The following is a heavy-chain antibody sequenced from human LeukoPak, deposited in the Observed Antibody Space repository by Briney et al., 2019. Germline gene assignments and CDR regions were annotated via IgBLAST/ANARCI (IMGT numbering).Heavy chain of an antibody. J-gene: IGHJ4*02. Sequence: PSETLSLTCAVSGFFISDGSIWGWIHQPPEKGPWVSSIVDSGGSTYYTDSVKGRFTISRDNSKNTLYLQMNSLRAEDTAVYYCAKGESGWYFDYWGQGTLVTVSS. V-gene: IGHV3-23*01. CDR2: IVDSGGST. CDR3: AKGESGWYFDY. D-gene: IGHD6-19*01. CDR1: GFFISDGS.